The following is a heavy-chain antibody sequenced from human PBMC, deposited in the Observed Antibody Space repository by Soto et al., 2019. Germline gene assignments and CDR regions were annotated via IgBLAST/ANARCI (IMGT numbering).Heavy chain of an antibody. J-gene: IGHJ5*02. V-gene: IGHV3-23*01. D-gene: IGHD1-26*01. CDR3: AKNQGVELVPLATVDWFDP. Sequence: PGGSLRLSCAASGFICENFGMSWVRQAPRKGLEWISSISGSGFKKYYADSVKGRFTISRDNSKSTVYLELNNLSAEDTAVYHCAKNQGVELVPLATVDWFDPWGQGSGGTDS. CDR2: ISGSGFKK. CDR1: GFICENFG.